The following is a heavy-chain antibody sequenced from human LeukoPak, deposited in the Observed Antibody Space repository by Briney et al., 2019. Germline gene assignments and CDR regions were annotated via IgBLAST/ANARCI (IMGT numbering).Heavy chain of an antibody. CDR3: ARDLSSRGYTYGTPAFTFDI. CDR2: ISSDSSTI. V-gene: IGHV3-48*01. D-gene: IGHD5-18*01. CDR1: GFTFSTYS. J-gene: IGHJ3*02. Sequence: GGSLRLSCAASGFTFSTYSINWVRQAPGKGLEWVSYISSDSSTIYYADSLKGRFTISRDNAKNSLSLLMNSLRAEDTAVYYCARDLSSRGYTYGTPAFTFDIWGQGTMVTVSS.